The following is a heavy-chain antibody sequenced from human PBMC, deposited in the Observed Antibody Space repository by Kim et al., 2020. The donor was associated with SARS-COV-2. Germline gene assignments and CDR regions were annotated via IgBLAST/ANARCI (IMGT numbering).Heavy chain of an antibody. Sequence: SETLSLTCTVSGGSISSGGYYWSWIRQHPGKGLEWIGYIYYSGSTYYNPSLKSRVTISVDTSKNQFSLKLSSVTAADTAVYYCAWSSTLPKLDYWGQGTLVTVSS. J-gene: IGHJ4*02. CDR2: IYYSGST. V-gene: IGHV4-31*03. CDR3: AWSSTLPKLDY. CDR1: GGSISSGGYY.